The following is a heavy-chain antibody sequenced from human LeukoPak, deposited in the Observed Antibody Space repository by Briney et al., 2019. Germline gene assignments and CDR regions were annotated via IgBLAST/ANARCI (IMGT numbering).Heavy chain of an antibody. J-gene: IGHJ5*02. V-gene: IGHV1-69*13. CDR3: ARERDRYFDWLMEFDP. CDR2: IIPIFGTA. CDR1: GGTFSSYA. D-gene: IGHD3-9*01. Sequence: GASVKVSCKASGGTFSSYAISWVRQAPGQGLEWMGGIIPIFGTANYAQKFQGRVTITADESTSTAYMELSSLRSEDTAVYYCARERDRYFDWLMEFDPWGQGTLVTVSS.